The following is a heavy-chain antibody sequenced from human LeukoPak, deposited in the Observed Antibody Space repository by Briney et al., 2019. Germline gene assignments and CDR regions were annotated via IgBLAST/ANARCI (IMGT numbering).Heavy chain of an antibody. CDR3: ARHLGYDFWSGYGY. J-gene: IGHJ4*02. Sequence: ASVKVSCKASGYTFTSYDINWVRQATGQGLEWMGWMNPNSGNTGYAQKFQGRVTITRNTSISTAYMELSSLRSEDTAVYYCARHLGYDFWSGYGYWGQGTLVTVSS. CDR2: MNPNSGNT. D-gene: IGHD3-3*01. V-gene: IGHV1-8*03. CDR1: GYTFTSYD.